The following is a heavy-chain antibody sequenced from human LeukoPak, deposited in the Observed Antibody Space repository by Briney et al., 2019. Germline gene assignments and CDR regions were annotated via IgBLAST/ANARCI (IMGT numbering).Heavy chain of an antibody. Sequence: GGSLRLSCGASGFISNMYAIHWVRQAPGKGLEWVAVISYDGSDEKYADFVKGRFTISRDSSKNTLSLQMNSLRVEDTGVYYCAREGQWGPHSPGNYHYMDVWGRGTTVTVSS. CDR3: AREGQWGPHSPGNYHYMDV. J-gene: IGHJ6*03. V-gene: IGHV3-30*04. CDR1: GFISNMYA. CDR2: ISYDGSDE. D-gene: IGHD6-19*01.